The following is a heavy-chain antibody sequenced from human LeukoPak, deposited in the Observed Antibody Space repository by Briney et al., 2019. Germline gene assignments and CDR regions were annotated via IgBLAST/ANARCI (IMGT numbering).Heavy chain of an antibody. Sequence: AGGSLRLSCDTAGFTFSSYGMHWVRRTPGKGRVWVSRISHDGFISYADSVKGRFTISRDNAKNTLYLQMNSLRAEDTAVYYCARGGSGYSSNWFDPWGQGTLVTVSS. V-gene: IGHV3-74*01. CDR3: ARGGSGYSSNWFDP. CDR1: GFTFSSYG. D-gene: IGHD3-3*01. J-gene: IGHJ5*02. CDR2: ISHDGFI.